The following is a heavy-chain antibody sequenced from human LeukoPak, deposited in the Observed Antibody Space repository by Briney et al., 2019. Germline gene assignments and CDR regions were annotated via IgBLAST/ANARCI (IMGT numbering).Heavy chain of an antibody. Sequence: GRSLRLSCAASGFTFSSYAMHWVRQAPGKGLEWVAVISYDGSNKCHADSVKGRFTISRDSSKNTLFLQMNDLTVEDTARYYCARRPGNWGQGILVTVSS. J-gene: IGHJ4*02. D-gene: IGHD1-14*01. CDR1: GFTFSSYA. CDR3: ARRPGN. V-gene: IGHV3-30*14. CDR2: ISYDGSNK.